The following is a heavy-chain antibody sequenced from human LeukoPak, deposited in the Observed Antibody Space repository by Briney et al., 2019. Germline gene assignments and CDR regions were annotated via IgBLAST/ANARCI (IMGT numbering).Heavy chain of an antibody. J-gene: IGHJ4*02. D-gene: IGHD3-9*01. CDR2: IYSGGST. CDR1: GLTVSSNY. CDR3: ARDRLHYDSLTGYPAD. V-gene: IGHV3-66*01. Sequence: SGGSLRLSCADSGLTVSSNYMRWVRQAPGKGLEWVSVIYSGGSTHYADSVKGRFTISRDNSKNTLYLQMNSLRAEDTAVYYCARDRLHYDSLTGYPADWGQGTLVTVSS.